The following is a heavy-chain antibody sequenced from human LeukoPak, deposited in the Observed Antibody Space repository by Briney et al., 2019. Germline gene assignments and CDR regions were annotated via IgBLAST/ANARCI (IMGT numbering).Heavy chain of an antibody. CDR1: GGSISSYY. CDR2: IYYSGST. J-gene: IGHJ4*02. CDR3: ARDKSFDY. Sequence: PSETLSLTCAVSGGSISSYYWSWIRQPPGKGLEWIGYIYYSGSTNYNPSLKSRVTISVDTSKNQFSLKLSSMTAAETAVYYCARDKSFDYWGQGTLVTVSS. V-gene: IGHV4-59*01.